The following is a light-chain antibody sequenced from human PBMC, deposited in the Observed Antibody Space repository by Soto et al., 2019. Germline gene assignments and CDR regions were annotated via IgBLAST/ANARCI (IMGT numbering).Light chain of an antibody. CDR1: NSDVGTYDL. J-gene: IGLJ3*02. V-gene: IGLV2-23*02. Sequence: QSALTQPASVSGSPGQSITISCTGNNSDVGTYDLVSWYQQHPGKAPKLMIFEVNKRPSGVSNRFSGSKSGNTASLTISGLQAEDESDYYCCSYVGGSTYALFGGGTKLTV. CDR3: CSYVGGSTYAL. CDR2: EVN.